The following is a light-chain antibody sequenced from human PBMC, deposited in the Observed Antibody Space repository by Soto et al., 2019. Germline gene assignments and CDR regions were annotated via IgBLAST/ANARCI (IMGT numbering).Light chain of an antibody. CDR2: GAS. CDR3: QKLKSYPIT. V-gene: IGKV1-9*01. CDR1: QDISSY. Sequence: DIQLTHSPSFLSASVVYLVTITFRASQDISSYLAWYQQKPGKAPKVLIFGASTLQHGVPSRFSGSGSGTEFTLTINSLQPGDFAAYYCQKLKSYPITFGQGTRLEIK. J-gene: IGKJ5*01.